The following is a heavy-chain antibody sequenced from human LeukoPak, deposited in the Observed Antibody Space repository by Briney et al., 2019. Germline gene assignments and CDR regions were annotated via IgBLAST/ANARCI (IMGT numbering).Heavy chain of an antibody. CDR3: ASGTVGNYALDY. CDR2: IGTSSNNI. V-gene: IGHV3-21*01. CDR1: GLTFSRYN. Sequence: GGSLTLSCAASGLTFSRYNMNWARQAPGKGLEWVSSIGTSSNNIYYTDSVKGRFTISRDNAKNSLYLQVDSLRVEDTAVYFCASGTVGNYALDYWGQGTLVTVSS. D-gene: IGHD1-7*01. J-gene: IGHJ4*02.